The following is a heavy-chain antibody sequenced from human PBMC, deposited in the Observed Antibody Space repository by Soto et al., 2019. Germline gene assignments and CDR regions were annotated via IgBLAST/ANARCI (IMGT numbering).Heavy chain of an antibody. CDR2: MSHEGITI. J-gene: IGHJ4*02. D-gene: IGHD3-16*01. V-gene: IGHV3-30-3*01. CDR1: GFPFRGYA. CDR3: TRDAWTITAGSHFDH. Sequence: QVQLVESGGGVVQPGGSLRLSCAASGFPFRGYAMHWVRQGPGKALEWVAVMSHEGITIDYADSVKGRFTISRDNSKNTLLLEMSSRRAEDTAVYYCTRDAWTITAGSHFDHWGQGTLVTVSS.